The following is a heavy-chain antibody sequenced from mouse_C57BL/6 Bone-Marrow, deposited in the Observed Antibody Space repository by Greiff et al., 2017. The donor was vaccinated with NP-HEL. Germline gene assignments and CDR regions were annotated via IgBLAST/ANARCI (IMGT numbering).Heavy chain of an antibody. D-gene: IGHD1-1*01. J-gene: IGHJ2*01. Sequence: VQLQQSGAELVRPGSSVKLSCKASGYTFTSYWMHWVKQRPIQGLEWIGNIDPSDSETHYNQKFKDKATLTVDKSSSTAYMQLSSLTSEDSAVYYGARWALYYYGSEGFDYWGQGTTLTVSS. CDR2: IDPSDSET. CDR1: GYTFTSYW. V-gene: IGHV1-52*01. CDR3: ARWALYYYGSEGFDY.